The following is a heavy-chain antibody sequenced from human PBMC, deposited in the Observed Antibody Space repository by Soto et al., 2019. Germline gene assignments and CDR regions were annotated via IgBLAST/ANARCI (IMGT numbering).Heavy chain of an antibody. D-gene: IGHD7-27*01. CDR3: GRNALGWFVP. J-gene: IGHJ5*02. CDR1: GFTFSDYY. CDR2: VKHRPKDFGT. Sequence: EIQLVESGGGSVQPVGSLRLSCVASGFTFSDYYMDWVRQAPGKGLEWVARVKHRPKDFGTEYAASVTGRFIISRAYSQKSLFLQMTSMKAEDTAIYYCGRNALGWFVPWGQGTLVTVSS. V-gene: IGHV3-72*01.